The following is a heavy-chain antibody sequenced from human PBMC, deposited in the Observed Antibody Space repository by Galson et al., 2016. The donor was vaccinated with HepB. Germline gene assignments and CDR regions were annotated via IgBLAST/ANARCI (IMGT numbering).Heavy chain of an antibody. CDR3: ARDGIPSPQDIGGRLPPPYYYGMDV. D-gene: IGHD6-6*01. Sequence: SLRLSCAASGLTFSNYGMHWVRQAPGKGLEWVALIWYDGSKKYYAESVQGRLTISRDNSKNTLDLQMNSLRAEDTAVYYCARDGIPSPQDIGGRLPPPYYYGMDVWGQGTAVTVSS. J-gene: IGHJ6*02. V-gene: IGHV3-33*01. CDR2: IWYDGSKK. CDR1: GLTFSNYG.